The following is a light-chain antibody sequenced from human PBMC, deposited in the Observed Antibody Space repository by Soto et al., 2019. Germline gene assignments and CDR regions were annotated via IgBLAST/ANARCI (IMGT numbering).Light chain of an antibody. CDR2: EDS. CDR1: SSDVGSYNL. Sequence: QSVLTQPASVSGSPGQSITISCTGTSSDVGSYNLVSWYQQHPGKAPKLIIYEDSKRPSGVSNRFSGSKSGNTASLTISGLQTEDETDHYCCSYADSSTYVFGTGTKVPVL. V-gene: IGLV2-23*01. CDR3: CSYADSSTYV. J-gene: IGLJ1*01.